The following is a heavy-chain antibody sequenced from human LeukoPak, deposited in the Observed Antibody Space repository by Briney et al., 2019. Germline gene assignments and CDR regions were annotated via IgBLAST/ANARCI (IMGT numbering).Heavy chain of an antibody. CDR1: GFTFSSYG. J-gene: IGHJ4*02. V-gene: IGHV3-33*01. D-gene: IGHD4-17*01. CDR2: IWYDGSNK. Sequence: GGSLRLSCAASGFTFSSYGMHWVRQAPGKGLEWVAVIWYDGSNKYYADSVKGRFTISRDNSKNTLYLQMNSLRAEDTAVYYCARDVSRTGPFDYWGQGTLVTVSS. CDR3: ARDVSRTGPFDY.